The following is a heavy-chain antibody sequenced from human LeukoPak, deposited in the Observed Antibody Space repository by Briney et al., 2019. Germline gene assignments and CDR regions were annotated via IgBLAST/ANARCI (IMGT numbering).Heavy chain of an antibody. CDR2: IYYSGST. CDR1: GGSISSSSYY. V-gene: IGHV4-39*01. D-gene: IGHD2-15*01. J-gene: IGHJ5*01. Sequence: PSETLSLTCTVSGGSISSSSYYWGWIRRPPGKGLEWIGSIYYSGSTYYNPSLKSRVTISVDTSKNQFSLKLSSVTAADTAVYYCARLGWWYDSWGQGTLVTVSS. CDR3: ARLGWWYDS.